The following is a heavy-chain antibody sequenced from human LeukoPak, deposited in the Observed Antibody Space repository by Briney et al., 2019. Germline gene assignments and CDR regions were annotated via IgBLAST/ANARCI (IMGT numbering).Heavy chain of an antibody. D-gene: IGHD2-15*01. CDR1: GGSISSYY. CDR2: IYYSGST. Sequence: NTSETLSLTCTVSGGSISSYYWSWIRQPPGKGLEWIGYIYYSGSTNYNPSLKSRVTISVDTSKNQFSLKLSSVTAADTAVYYCARHVIGIVVVVAANHFDYWGQGTLVTVSS. J-gene: IGHJ4*02. V-gene: IGHV4-59*08. CDR3: ARHVIGIVVVVAANHFDY.